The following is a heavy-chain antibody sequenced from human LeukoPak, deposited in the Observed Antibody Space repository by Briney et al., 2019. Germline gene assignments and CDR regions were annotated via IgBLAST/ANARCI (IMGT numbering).Heavy chain of an antibody. V-gene: IGHV3-49*03. Sequence: PGRSLRLSCTASGFTFGDYAMSWFRQAPGKGLEWVGFIRSKAYGGTTEYAASVKGRFTISRDDSKSIAYLQMNSLKTEDTAVYYCTRGVAPHYDFWSGWFDYWGQGTLVTVSS. D-gene: IGHD3-3*01. CDR1: GFTFGDYA. CDR3: TRGVAPHYDFWSGWFDY. J-gene: IGHJ4*02. CDR2: IRSKAYGGTT.